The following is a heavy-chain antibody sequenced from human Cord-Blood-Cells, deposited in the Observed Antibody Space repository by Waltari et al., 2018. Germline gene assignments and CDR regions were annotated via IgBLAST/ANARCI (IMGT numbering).Heavy chain of an antibody. CDR1: GYTFTSYG. Sequence: QVRLVQSGAEGKKPGASVKVSCKASGYTFTSYGISWVRQAPGQGLEWMGWISAYNGNTNYAQKLQGRVTMTTDTSTSTAYMELRSLRSDDTAVYYCARRNFRELLYESSDYWGQGTLVTVSS. J-gene: IGHJ4*02. V-gene: IGHV1-18*01. D-gene: IGHD3-10*01. CDR3: ARRNFRELLYESSDY. CDR2: ISAYNGNT.